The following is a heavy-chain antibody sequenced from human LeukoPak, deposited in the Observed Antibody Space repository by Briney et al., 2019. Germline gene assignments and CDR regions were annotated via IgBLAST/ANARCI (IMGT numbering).Heavy chain of an antibody. D-gene: IGHD3-3*01. Sequence: GASVKVSCKASGGTFSSYAISWVRQAPGQGLEWMGGIIPIFGTANYAQKFQGRVTITRDTSASTAYMELSSLRSEDTAVYYCARAVPENDFWSGYYYYYYYGMDVWGQGTTVTVSS. CDR3: ARAVPENDFWSGYYYYYYYGMDV. J-gene: IGHJ6*02. V-gene: IGHV1-69*05. CDR1: GGTFSSYA. CDR2: IIPIFGTA.